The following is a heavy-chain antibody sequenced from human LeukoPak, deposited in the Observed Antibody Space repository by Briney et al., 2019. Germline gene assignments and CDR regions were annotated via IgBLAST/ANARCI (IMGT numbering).Heavy chain of an antibody. Sequence: PSETLSLTCTVSGGSISSSRYYWGWIRQPPGKGLEWIGSIYYSGSTYYNPSLKSRVTISVDTSKNQFSLKLSSVTAADAAVYYCARDKGLSGLYSSGDWYFDLWGRGTLVTVSS. CDR2: IYYSGST. CDR3: ARDKGLSGLYSSGDWYFDL. D-gene: IGHD6-19*01. V-gene: IGHV4-39*07. CDR1: GGSISSSRYY. J-gene: IGHJ2*01.